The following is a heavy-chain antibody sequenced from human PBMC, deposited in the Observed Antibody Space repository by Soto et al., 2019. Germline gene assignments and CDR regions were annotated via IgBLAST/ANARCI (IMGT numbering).Heavy chain of an antibody. D-gene: IGHD3-10*01. J-gene: IGHJ6*02. CDR2: ISDYNGNT. V-gene: IGHV1-18*01. CDR3: AGEGYYSGSGTCSPPRYYGMDV. CDR1: GYTFSSYG. Sequence: QVQLVQSGAEVKRAGASVKVSCKASGYTFSSYGLSWVRQAPGQGLEWMGWISDYNGNTHYAQKFRGRVILTTDTSTRASYMELRSLRSDDTAVYFCAGEGYYSGSGTCSPPRYYGMDVWGQGTTVTVSS.